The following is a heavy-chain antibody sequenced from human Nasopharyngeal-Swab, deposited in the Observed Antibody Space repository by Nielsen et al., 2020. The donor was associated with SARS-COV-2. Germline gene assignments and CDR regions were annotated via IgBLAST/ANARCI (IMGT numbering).Heavy chain of an antibody. CDR1: GDSISNNNYY. J-gene: IGHJ4*02. V-gene: IGHV4-39*01. CDR2: IYYSGTT. Sequence: SETLSLTCTISGDSISNNNYYWGWIRQPPGKGLAWIGMIYYSGTTYDNPSLKSRVTISVDTSESQFSLKLNSVTAADTAVYYCARRDRYYDFWMDWGQGTLVTVSS. CDR3: ARRDRYYDFWMD. D-gene: IGHD3-3*01.